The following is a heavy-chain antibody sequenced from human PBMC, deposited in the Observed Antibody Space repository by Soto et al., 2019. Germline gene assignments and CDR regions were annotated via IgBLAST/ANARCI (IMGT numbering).Heavy chain of an antibody. CDR2: INPNSGGT. V-gene: IGHV1-2*02. J-gene: IGHJ6*02. D-gene: IGHD4-17*01. Sequence: GASVKVSCKASGYTFTGYYMHWVRQAPGQGLEWMGWINPNSGGTNYAQKFQGRVTMTRDTSISTAYMELSRLRSDDTAVYYCARDLFTVAPHGMDVWGQGTTVTVSS. CDR3: ARDLFTVAPHGMDV. CDR1: GYTFTGYY.